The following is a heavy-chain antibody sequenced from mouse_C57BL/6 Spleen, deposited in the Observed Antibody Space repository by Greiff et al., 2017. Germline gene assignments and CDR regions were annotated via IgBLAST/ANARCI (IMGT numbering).Heavy chain of an antibody. CDR3: ARTEGNAYFDY. CDR2: ISDGGSYT. J-gene: IGHJ2*01. Sequence: DVMLVESGGGLVKPGGSLKLSCAASGFTFSSYAMSWVRQTPEKRLEWVATISDGGSYTYYPDNVKGRFTISRDNAKNNLYLQMSHLRSEDTAMYYCARTEGNAYFDYWGQGTTLTVSS. V-gene: IGHV5-4*03. CDR1: GFTFSSYA.